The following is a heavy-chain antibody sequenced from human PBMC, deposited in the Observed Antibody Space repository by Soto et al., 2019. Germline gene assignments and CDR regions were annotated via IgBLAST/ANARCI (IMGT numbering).Heavy chain of an antibody. V-gene: IGHV4-39*01. CDR1: GGSISSSSYY. Sequence: QLQLQESGPGLVKPSETLSLTCTVSGGSISSSSYYWGWIRQPPGKGLEWIGSIYYSGSTYYNPSLKSRVTISVDTSKNQFSLKLSSVTAADTAVYYCARRLLRCSSTSCYYYMDVWGKGTTVTVSS. CDR3: ARRLLRCSSTSCYYYMDV. CDR2: IYYSGST. J-gene: IGHJ6*03. D-gene: IGHD2-2*01.